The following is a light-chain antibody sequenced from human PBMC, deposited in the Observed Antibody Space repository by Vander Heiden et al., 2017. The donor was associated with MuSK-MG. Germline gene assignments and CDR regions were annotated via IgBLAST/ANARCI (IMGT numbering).Light chain of an antibody. CDR2: RAS. V-gene: IGKV1-5*03. CDR3: HQDNDFPYT. J-gene: IGKJ2*01. Sequence: DIQMTQSPSTLSASVGDRVTITCRASQNIINWFAWYQQKPGKAPKLLIYRASTLESGVPSRFSGSGSGTEFTLTINSLQPDDFATYYCHQDNDFPYTFGQGTKMEIK. CDR1: QNIINW.